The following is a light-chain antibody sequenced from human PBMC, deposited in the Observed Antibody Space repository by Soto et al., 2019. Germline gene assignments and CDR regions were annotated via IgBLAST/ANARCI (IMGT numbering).Light chain of an antibody. CDR1: QSVSSTY. Sequence: EIVLTQSPGTLSLSPGERASLSCRASQSVSSTYLAWYQQKPGQAPRLLIYATSNRATGIPDRFSGSGSGTDFNLTISRREPEDFAVDYWQQYGSSLWTCGQGTNVEIK. CDR3: QQYGSSLWT. J-gene: IGKJ1*01. V-gene: IGKV3-20*01. CDR2: ATS.